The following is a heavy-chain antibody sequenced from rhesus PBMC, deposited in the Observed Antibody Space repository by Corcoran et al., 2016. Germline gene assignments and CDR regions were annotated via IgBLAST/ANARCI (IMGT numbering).Heavy chain of an antibody. V-gene: IGHV4-80*01. D-gene: IGHD4-4*01. Sequence: QVQLQESGPGLVKPSETLSLTGAVPGASISSYWWSWIRQPPGKGLEWIGEIFGNSGNSYYNPSLKSRFIISKDASKNQFSLKLSSVTAADTAVYYCARSGYGSGGVYWGQGILVTVSS. CDR2: IFGNSGNS. CDR1: GASISSYW. J-gene: IGHJ4*01. CDR3: ARSGYGSGGVY.